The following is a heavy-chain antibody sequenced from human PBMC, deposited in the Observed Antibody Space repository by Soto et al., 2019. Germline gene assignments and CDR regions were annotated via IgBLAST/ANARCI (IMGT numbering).Heavy chain of an antibody. V-gene: IGHV1-69*12. Sequence: QVQLVQSGAEVKKPGSSVKVSCKASGGTFSTYAISWVRQAPGQGLEWMGGIIPIFGTADYAQKFQGRVTMTADESTSTAYMERSSLRSEDTAVYYCARNYYGSGSYYIDYWGQGTLVTVSS. CDR1: GGTFSTYA. D-gene: IGHD3-10*01. CDR3: ARNYYGSGSYYIDY. CDR2: IIPIFGTA. J-gene: IGHJ4*02.